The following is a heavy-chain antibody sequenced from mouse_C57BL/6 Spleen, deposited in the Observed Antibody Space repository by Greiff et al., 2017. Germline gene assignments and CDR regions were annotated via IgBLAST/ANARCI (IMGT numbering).Heavy chain of an antibody. CDR2: IDPANGNT. CDR1: GFNIKNTY. Sequence: EVKLMESVAELVRPGASVKLSCTASGFNIKNTYMHWVKQRPEQGLEWIGRIDPANGNTKYAPKFQGKATITVDKSSSTAYMQLSSLTSEDSAVYYCAILRAWDYWGQGTTLTVSS. CDR3: AILRAWDY. D-gene: IGHD3-1*01. V-gene: IGHV14-3*01. J-gene: IGHJ2*01.